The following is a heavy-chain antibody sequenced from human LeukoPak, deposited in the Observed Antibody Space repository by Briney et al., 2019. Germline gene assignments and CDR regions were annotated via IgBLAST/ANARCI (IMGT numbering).Heavy chain of an antibody. J-gene: IGHJ3*02. D-gene: IGHD3-22*01. V-gene: IGHV3-21*01. CDR3: ARDNYYDSSGYPDI. Sequence: GGSLRLSCAASGFTFSSYWMHWVRQAPGKGLEWVSSISSSSSYIYYADSVKGRFTISRDNAKNSLYLQMNSLRAEDTAVYYCARDNYYDSSGYPDIWGQGTMVTVSS. CDR2: ISSSSSYI. CDR1: GFTFSSYW.